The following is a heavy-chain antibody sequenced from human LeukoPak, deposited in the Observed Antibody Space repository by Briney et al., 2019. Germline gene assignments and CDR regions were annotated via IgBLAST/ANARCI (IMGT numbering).Heavy chain of an antibody. D-gene: IGHD5-12*01. CDR3: ARDPSNTGGYYAYFDF. V-gene: IGHV1-18*01. Sequence: ASVKVSCKGSGYTYKYYVISWVRQAPGQGLEWMGWISTYNGDTHYAQKFQGRVTLTTDTSTTTAYMEMRSLGSDDTAVYYCARDPSNTGGYYAYFDFWGQGTLVTVSS. CDR1: GYTYKYYV. CDR2: ISTYNGDT. J-gene: IGHJ4*02.